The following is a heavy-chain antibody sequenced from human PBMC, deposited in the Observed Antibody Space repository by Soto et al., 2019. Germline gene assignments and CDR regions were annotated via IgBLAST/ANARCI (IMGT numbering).Heavy chain of an antibody. V-gene: IGHV3-30-3*01. Sequence: GGSLRLSCAASGFTFSSYAMHWVRQAPGKGLEWVAVISYDGSNKYYADSVKGRFTISRDNSKNTLYLQMNSLRAEDTAVYYCARDAEDYGDYYYYYGMDVWGQGTTVTVSS. D-gene: IGHD4-17*01. J-gene: IGHJ6*02. CDR3: ARDAEDYGDYYYYYGMDV. CDR2: ISYDGSNK. CDR1: GFTFSSYA.